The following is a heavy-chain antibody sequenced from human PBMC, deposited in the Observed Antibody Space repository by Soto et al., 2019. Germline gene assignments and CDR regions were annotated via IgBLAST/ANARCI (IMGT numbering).Heavy chain of an antibody. D-gene: IGHD3-22*01. CDR1: GGTFSSYA. V-gene: IGHV1-69*13. CDR2: IIPIFGTA. J-gene: IGHJ3*02. Sequence: SVKVSCKASGGTFSSYAISWVRQAPGQGLEWMGGIIPIFGTANYAQKFQGRVTITADESTSTAYMELSSLRSEDTAVYYCARDQGGGYYDSSGYYKFVGAFDIWGQGTMVTVSS. CDR3: ARDQGGGYYDSSGYYKFVGAFDI.